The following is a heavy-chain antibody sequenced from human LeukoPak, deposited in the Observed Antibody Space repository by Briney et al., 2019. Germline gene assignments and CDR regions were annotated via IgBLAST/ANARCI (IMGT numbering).Heavy chain of an antibody. J-gene: IGHJ4*02. CDR1: GYTFTSHA. CDR3: ARGGVTRWYGIDN. Sequence: ASVKVSCKASGYTFTSHAMNWVRQAPGQGLEWMGWINTNTGNPTYAQGFTGHFVFSLDTSASTAYLQISTLKAEDTAVYYCARGGVTRWYGIDNWGQGTLVTVSS. CDR2: INTNTGNP. V-gene: IGHV7-4-1*02. D-gene: IGHD6-13*01.